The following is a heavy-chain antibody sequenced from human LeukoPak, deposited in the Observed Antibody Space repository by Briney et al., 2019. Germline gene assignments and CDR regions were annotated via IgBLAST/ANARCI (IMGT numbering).Heavy chain of an antibody. Sequence: GGSLRLSYAASGSTFSSYPMNWVRQAPGKGLEWASYISSSSSTIYYADSVKGRFTISRDDAKNSLYLQLNSLRAEDTAVYYCVRDLGRVWGYYGYWGQGTLVTVSS. J-gene: IGHJ4*02. CDR2: ISSSSSTI. V-gene: IGHV3-48*01. CDR1: GSTFSSYP. D-gene: IGHD3-16*01. CDR3: VRDLGRVWGYYGY.